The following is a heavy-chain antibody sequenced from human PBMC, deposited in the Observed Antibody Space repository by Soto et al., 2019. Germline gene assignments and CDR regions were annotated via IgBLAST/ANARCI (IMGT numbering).Heavy chain of an antibody. CDR2: INPNSGGT. Sequence: ASVKVSCKASGYTFTGYYMHWVRQAPXQGLEWMGWINPNSGGTNYAQKFQGWVTMTRDTSISTAYMELSRLRSDDTAVYYCARAAVETAGPYYYYGMDVWGQGTTVTVSS. J-gene: IGHJ6*02. V-gene: IGHV1-2*04. D-gene: IGHD6-13*01. CDR1: GYTFTGYY. CDR3: ARAAVETAGPYYYYGMDV.